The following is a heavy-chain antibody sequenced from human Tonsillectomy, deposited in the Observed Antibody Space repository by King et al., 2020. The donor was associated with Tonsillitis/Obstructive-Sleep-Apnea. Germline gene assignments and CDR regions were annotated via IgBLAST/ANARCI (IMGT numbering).Heavy chain of an antibody. Sequence: QLVQSGGGLAQPGRSLRLSCAASGFTFDDYAMHWVRQAPGKGLEWVSGISWNSGSIGDADSVKGRFTISRDNAKNSLYLQMNSLRAEDTALYYCAKDIYSDYYYYYMDVWGKGTTVTVSS. D-gene: IGHD2-15*01. CDR1: GFTFDDYA. CDR2: ISWNSGSI. V-gene: IGHV3-9*01. J-gene: IGHJ6*03. CDR3: AKDIYSDYYYYYMDV.